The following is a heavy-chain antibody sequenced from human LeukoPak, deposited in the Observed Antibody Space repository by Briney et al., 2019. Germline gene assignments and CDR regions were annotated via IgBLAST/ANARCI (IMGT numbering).Heavy chain of an antibody. CDR3: ARGLGRIVGDWFDS. Sequence: PSETLSLICTVSGGPIISHYWTWIRQSPVKGLEWIGDISNSGNTNYNPSLKSRVTISVDTSKNQFSLKLRSVTAADTAVYYCARGLGRIVGDWFDSWGQGTRVTVSP. CDR2: ISNSGNT. D-gene: IGHD1-26*01. CDR1: GGPIISHY. V-gene: IGHV4-59*11. J-gene: IGHJ5*01.